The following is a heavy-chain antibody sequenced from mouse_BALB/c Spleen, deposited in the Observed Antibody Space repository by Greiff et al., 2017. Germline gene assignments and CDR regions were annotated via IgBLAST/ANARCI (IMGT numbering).Heavy chain of an antibody. CDR3: ARYEDYYGSGYAMDY. CDR2: ISYSGST. D-gene: IGHD1-1*01. Sequence: EVQLVESGPSLVKPSQTLSLTCSVTGDSITSGYWNWIRKFPGNKLEYMGYISYSGSTYYNPSLKSRISITRDTSKNQYYLQLNSVTTEDTATYYCARYEDYYGSGYAMDYWGQGTSVTVSS. J-gene: IGHJ4*01. CDR1: GDSITSGY. V-gene: IGHV3-8*02.